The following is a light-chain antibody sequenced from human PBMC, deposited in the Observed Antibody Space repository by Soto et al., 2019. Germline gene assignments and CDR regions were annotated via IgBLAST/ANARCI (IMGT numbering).Light chain of an antibody. J-gene: IGKJ4*01. CDR2: GAS. CDR3: QQYSNWPLT. V-gene: IGKV3-15*01. Sequence: MTQSPSTLSASVGDRVTITCRASQNIRSRLAWYQQKSGQAPRLLIFGASTRAAGIPARFSGTGTGTEFTLTISSLQSEDFAVYYCQQYSNWPLTFGRGTKVDIK. CDR1: QNIRSR.